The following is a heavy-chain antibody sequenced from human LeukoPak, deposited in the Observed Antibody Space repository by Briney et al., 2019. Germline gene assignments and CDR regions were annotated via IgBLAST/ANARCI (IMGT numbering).Heavy chain of an antibody. CDR3: ARVLAPYYYDSSGYYSGPFDY. D-gene: IGHD3-22*01. CDR1: GFTFSSYS. Sequence: KSGGSLRLSCAVSGFTFSSYSMNWVRQAPGKGLEWVSSISSSSSYIYYADSVKGRFTISRDNAKNSLYLQINSLRAEDTAVYYCARVLAPYYYDSSGYYSGPFDYWGQGTLVTVSS. V-gene: IGHV3-21*01. J-gene: IGHJ4*02. CDR2: ISSSSSYI.